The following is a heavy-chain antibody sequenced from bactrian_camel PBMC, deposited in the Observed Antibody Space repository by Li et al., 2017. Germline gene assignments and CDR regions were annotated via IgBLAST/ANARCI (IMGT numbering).Heavy chain of an antibody. V-gene: IGHV3S6*01. Sequence: HVQLVESGGGLVQPGGSPRLSCAASGFTFERNYMTWVRQAPGKGLEWVSSIYADGSLTWYADSVKGRFTISQDNDKNTVYLQMNSLKPEDTAMYYCVLERFCYGFSTGRYNYWGQGTQVTVS. CDR3: VLERFCYGFSTGRYNY. D-gene: IGHD3*01. CDR1: GFTFERNY. CDR2: IYADGSLT. J-gene: IGHJ4*01.